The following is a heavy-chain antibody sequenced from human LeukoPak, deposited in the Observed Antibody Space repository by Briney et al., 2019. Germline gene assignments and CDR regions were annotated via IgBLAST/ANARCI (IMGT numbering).Heavy chain of an antibody. V-gene: IGHV2-5*01. D-gene: IGHD3-9*01. Sequence: SGPTLVNPTQTLTLTCTFSGFSLSTSGVGVGWIRQPPGKALEWLALIYWNDDKRYSPSLKNRLTITKDTSKNQVVLTMTNMDPVDTATYYCAHSYSYYDILTGKQNGLDFWGQGTLVTVSP. J-gene: IGHJ4*02. CDR3: AHSYSYYDILTGKQNGLDF. CDR1: GFSLSTSGVG. CDR2: IYWNDDK.